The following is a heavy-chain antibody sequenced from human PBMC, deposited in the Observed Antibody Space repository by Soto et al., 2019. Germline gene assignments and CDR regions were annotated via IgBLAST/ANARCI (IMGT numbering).Heavy chain of an antibody. CDR1: GDSIGSTIHY. J-gene: IGHJ3*01. CDR2: IYYSGAT. Sequence: QVQLQESGPGLVRPSETLSLTCSVSGDSIGSTIHYWCWIRLHPGKGLEYIGYIYYSGATYYSPSLESRVTISVDTSKNQFSLKLTSVTAADTARYYCARCSDIGDKRDAFDVWGQGTMVTVSS. V-gene: IGHV4-31*03. CDR3: ARCSDIGDKRDAFDV. D-gene: IGHD4-17*01.